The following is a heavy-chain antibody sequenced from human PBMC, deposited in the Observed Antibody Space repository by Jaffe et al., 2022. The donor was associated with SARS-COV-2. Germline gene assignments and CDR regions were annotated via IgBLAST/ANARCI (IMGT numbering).Heavy chain of an antibody. Sequence: QLQLQESGPGLVKPSETLSLTCTVSGDSVSSSSYYWGWLRQPPGKGLDWIGTIYYSGSTYYNPSLNSRVTISVDTSKNQFSLKLSSVTAADTAIYYCARHILWFGGLTYFDYWGQGTLVTVSS. CDR2: IYYSGST. J-gene: IGHJ4*02. CDR3: ARHILWFGGLTYFDY. CDR1: GDSVSSSSYY. V-gene: IGHV4-39*01. D-gene: IGHD3-10*01.